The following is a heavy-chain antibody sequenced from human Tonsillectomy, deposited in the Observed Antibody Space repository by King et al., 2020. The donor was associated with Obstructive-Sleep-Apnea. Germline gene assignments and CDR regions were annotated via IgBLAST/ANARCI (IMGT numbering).Heavy chain of an antibody. CDR1: GGSFSDHY. Sequence: VQLQQWGAGLLKPSETLSLTCAVYGGSFSDHYWSWIRQPPGKGLEWVGEFNHSGSTNYNPSLKSRVTISQDTSKNTFSLKLSSVTAADTAVYYCAVLFTPIRSFDYWGQGTLVTVSS. CDR3: AVLFTPIRSFDY. D-gene: IGHD2-21*01. CDR2: FNHSGST. V-gene: IGHV4-34*01. J-gene: IGHJ4*02.